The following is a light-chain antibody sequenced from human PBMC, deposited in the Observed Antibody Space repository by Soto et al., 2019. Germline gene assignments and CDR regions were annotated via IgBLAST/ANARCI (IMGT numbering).Light chain of an antibody. J-gene: IGKJ1*01. CDR1: QSVPAN. Sequence: EIVMMQSPGTLSVSTGERATLSCRASQSVPANFVAWYQQNPGQAPRLLIHGASTRATDIPDRFSGSGSGTEFTLTISSLQSEDFAVYYCQQYHSWPPRTFGQGTKVDIK. CDR2: GAS. CDR3: QQYHSWPPRT. V-gene: IGKV3D-15*01.